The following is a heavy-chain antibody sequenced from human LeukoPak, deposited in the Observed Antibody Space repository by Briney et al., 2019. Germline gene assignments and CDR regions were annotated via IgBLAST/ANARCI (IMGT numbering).Heavy chain of an antibody. Sequence: GGSLRLSCAASEFTFSDYYMSWIRQAPGKGLEFVSYISSSGSTIYYADSVKGRFTISRDNAENPLYLQMNSLRAEDTAFYYCVRSITMFQHWGQGTLVTVSS. CDR2: ISSSGSTI. CDR1: EFTFSDYY. V-gene: IGHV3-11*01. D-gene: IGHD3-10*01. J-gene: IGHJ1*01. CDR3: VRSITMFQH.